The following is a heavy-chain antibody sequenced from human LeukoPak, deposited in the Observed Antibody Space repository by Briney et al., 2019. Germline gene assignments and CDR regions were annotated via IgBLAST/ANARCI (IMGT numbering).Heavy chain of an antibody. D-gene: IGHD2-2*01. CDR2: MNPNSGGT. CDR3: ATSRGGTSFDY. V-gene: IGHV1-2*02. CDR1: GYTFTDYY. Sequence: ASVKVSCKASGYTFTDYYVHWVRQAPGQGLEWMGWMNPNSGGTNYAQRFQGRVTMTRDTSISPAYMELTRLRFDDTAVFYCATSRGGTSFDYWGQATLVTVSS. J-gene: IGHJ4*02.